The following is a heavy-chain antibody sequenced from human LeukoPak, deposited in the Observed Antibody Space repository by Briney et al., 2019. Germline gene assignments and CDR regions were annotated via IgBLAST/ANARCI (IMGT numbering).Heavy chain of an antibody. J-gene: IGHJ4*02. D-gene: IGHD4-17*01. CDR2: IYYSGSS. V-gene: IGHV4-31*03. Sequence: SQTLSLTCTVSGGSISSGGYYWSWIRQHPGKGLEWIGFIYYSGSSYYNPSLKSRVTISVDTSKNQLSLRLSSVTAADTAVYYSARTGGDYEYYFDYWGQGTLVTVSS. CDR3: ARTGGDYEYYFDY. CDR1: GGSISSGGYY.